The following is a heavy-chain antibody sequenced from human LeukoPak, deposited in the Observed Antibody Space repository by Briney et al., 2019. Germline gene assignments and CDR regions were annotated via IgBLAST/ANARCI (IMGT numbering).Heavy chain of an antibody. V-gene: IGHV4-61*02. CDR3: ARHWSPRGRSYFDY. CDR1: GGSISSGSYY. J-gene: IGHJ4*02. Sequence: SETLSLTCTVSGGSISSGSYYWSWIRQPAGKGLEWIGRIYTSGSTNYNPSLKSRVTISVDTSKNQFSLKLSSVTAADTAVYYCARHWSPRGRSYFDYWGQGTLVTVSS. CDR2: IYTSGST.